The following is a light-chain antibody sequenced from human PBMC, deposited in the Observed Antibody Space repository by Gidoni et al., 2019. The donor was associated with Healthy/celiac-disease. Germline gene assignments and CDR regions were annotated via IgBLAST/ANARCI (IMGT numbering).Light chain of an antibody. CDR3: QVWDSSSDHLVV. V-gene: IGLV3-21*03. J-gene: IGLJ2*01. CDR1: NLGSKS. CDR2: DAS. Sequence: SYVLTQPPSVSVATGKTARITCGGNNLGSKSVHCNQQKPGQATGLAVYDASDRPSGIPERFSGPNSGNTATLTNSRVEGGDAADYYCQVWDSSSDHLVVFGGGTKLTVL.